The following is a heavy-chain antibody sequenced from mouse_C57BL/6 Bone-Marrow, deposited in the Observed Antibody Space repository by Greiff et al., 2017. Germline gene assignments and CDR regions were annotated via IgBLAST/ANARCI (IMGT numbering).Heavy chain of an antibody. CDR1: GYSITSGYY. CDR3: ARGHYYGSSPYYAMDY. D-gene: IGHD1-1*01. CDR2: ISYDGSN. Sequence: ESGPGLVKPSQSLSLTCSVTGYSITSGYYWNWIRQFPGNKLEWMGYISYDGSNNYNPSLKNRISITRDTSKNQFFLKLNSVTTEDTATYYCARGHYYGSSPYYAMDYWGQGTSVTVSS. J-gene: IGHJ4*01. V-gene: IGHV3-6*01.